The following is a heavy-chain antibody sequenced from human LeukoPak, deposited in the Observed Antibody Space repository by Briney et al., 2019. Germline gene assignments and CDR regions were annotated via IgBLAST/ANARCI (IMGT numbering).Heavy chain of an antibody. CDR3: ASTIVVVITTSDAFDI. Sequence: SETLSLTCAVSGGSISSSNWWSWVRQPPGKGLEWIGETYHSGSTNYNPSLKSRVTISVDTSKNQFSLKLSSVTAADTAVYYCASTIVVVITTSDAFDIWGQGTMVTVSS. V-gene: IGHV4-4*02. J-gene: IGHJ3*02. CDR1: GGSISSSNW. D-gene: IGHD3-22*01. CDR2: TYHSGST.